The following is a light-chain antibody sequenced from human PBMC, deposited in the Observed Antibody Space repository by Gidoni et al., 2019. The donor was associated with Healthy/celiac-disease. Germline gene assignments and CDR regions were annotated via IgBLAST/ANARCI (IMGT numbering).Light chain of an antibody. J-gene: IGKJ2*01. CDR2: AAS. CDR1: QGISSY. V-gene: IGKV1-8*01. CDR3: QQYYSYPYT. Sequence: AIRMTQSPSSLSASTGDRVTTTCRASQGISSYLAWYQQKPGKAPKLLIYAASTLQSGVPSRFSGSGSGTDFTLTISCLQSEDFATYYCQQYYSYPYTFXQXTKLEIK.